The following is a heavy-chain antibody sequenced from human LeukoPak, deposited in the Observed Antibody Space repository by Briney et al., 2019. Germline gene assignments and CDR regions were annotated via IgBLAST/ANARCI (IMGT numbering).Heavy chain of an antibody. Sequence: SVKVSCKASGGTFGSYAISWVRQAPGQGLEWMGGIIPIFGTANYAQKFQGRVTITADKSTSTAYMELSSLRSEDTAVYYCARVRVDKASIAAAGRSWFDPWGQGTLVTVSS. CDR2: IIPIFGTA. CDR3: ARVRVDKASIAAAGRSWFDP. D-gene: IGHD6-13*01. CDR1: GGTFGSYA. J-gene: IGHJ5*02. V-gene: IGHV1-69*06.